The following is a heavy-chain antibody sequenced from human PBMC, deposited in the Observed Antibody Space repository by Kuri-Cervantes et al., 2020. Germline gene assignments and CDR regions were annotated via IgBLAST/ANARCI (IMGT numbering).Heavy chain of an antibody. CDR3: ARDQRHYYDSSGHYYFDY. CDR1: GFTFSSYS. V-gene: IGHV3-48*01. Sequence: GGSLRLSCAASGFTFSSYSMNWVRQAPGKGLEWVSYISSSSSTIYYADSVKGRFTISRDNAKNSLYLQMNSLRAEDTAVYYCARDQRHYYDSSGHYYFDYWGQGTLVTVSS. CDR2: ISSSSSTI. D-gene: IGHD3-22*01. J-gene: IGHJ4*02.